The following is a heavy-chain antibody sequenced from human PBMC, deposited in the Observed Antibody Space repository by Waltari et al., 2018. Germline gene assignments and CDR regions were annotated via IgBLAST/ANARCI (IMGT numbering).Heavy chain of an antibody. D-gene: IGHD2-15*01. Sequence: EVQLVESGGGLVKPGGSLRLSCAAYGFTFSRYTMNWARQAPGKGLEWVSSVSSTSDYIYYADSVKGRFTISRDNAKNSLYVQMNSLRAEDTAVYYCARMYCSADSCYPTAYDIWGQGTMVSVSS. J-gene: IGHJ3*02. V-gene: IGHV3-21*01. CDR1: GFTFSRYT. CDR2: VSSTSDYI. CDR3: ARMYCSADSCYPTAYDI.